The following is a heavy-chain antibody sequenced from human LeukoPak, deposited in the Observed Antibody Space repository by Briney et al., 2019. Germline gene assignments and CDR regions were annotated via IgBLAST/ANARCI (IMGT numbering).Heavy chain of an antibody. CDR1: GFTVSSNY. V-gene: IGHV3-66*01. Sequence: PGGSLRLSCAASGFTVSSNYMSWVRQAPGKGLEWVSVIYSGGSTYYADSVKGRFTISRDNSKNTLYLQMNSLRAEDTAVYYCARVLTGYCSGGSCYLRGYYYYYGMDVWGQGTTVTVSS. CDR3: ARVLTGYCSGGSCYLRGYYYYYGMDV. J-gene: IGHJ6*02. CDR2: IYSGGST. D-gene: IGHD2-15*01.